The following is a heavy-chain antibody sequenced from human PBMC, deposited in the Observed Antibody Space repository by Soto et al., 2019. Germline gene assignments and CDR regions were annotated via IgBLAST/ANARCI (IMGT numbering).Heavy chain of an antibody. CDR3: ARDRRVDTAMVGPFDY. J-gene: IGHJ4*02. D-gene: IGHD5-18*01. CDR1: GFTFSSYG. Sequence: GGSLRLSCAASGFTFSSYGMHWVRQAPGKGLEWVAVIWYDGSNKYYADSVKGRFTISRDNSKNTLYLQMNSLRAEDTAVYYCARDRRVDTAMVGPFDYWGQGTLVTVSS. V-gene: IGHV3-33*01. CDR2: IWYDGSNK.